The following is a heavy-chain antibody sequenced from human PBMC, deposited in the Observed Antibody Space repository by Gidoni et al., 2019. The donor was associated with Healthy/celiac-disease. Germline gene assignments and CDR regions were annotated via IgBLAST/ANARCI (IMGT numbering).Heavy chain of an antibody. Sequence: QVQLVQSGAEVKKPGSSVKVSCKASGGTFSSYAISWVRQAPGQGLEWMGGIIPIFGTANYAQKFQGRVTITADKSTSTAYMELSSLRSEDTAVYYCARDSSGYWESSGAISWFDPWGQGTLVTVSS. D-gene: IGHD3-22*01. CDR3: ARDSSGYWESSGAISWFDP. CDR2: IIPIFGTA. J-gene: IGHJ5*02. CDR1: GGTFSSYA. V-gene: IGHV1-69*06.